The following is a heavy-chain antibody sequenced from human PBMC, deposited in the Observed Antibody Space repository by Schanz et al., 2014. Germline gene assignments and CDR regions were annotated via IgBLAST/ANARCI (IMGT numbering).Heavy chain of an antibody. V-gene: IGHV3-23*01. CDR1: GFTFSSYA. CDR3: AKSLESCPGGRCSRGYFDY. CDR2: MNESHSTI. Sequence: EVHLLDSGGGLVQPGGSLRLSCAASGFTFSSYAMSWVRQAPGKGLEWVSAMNESHSTIYYADSVRGRFTISRDNAENTLFLQMNSLRAEDTAVYYCAKSLESCPGGRCSRGYFDYWGQGTLVTVSS. J-gene: IGHJ4*02. D-gene: IGHD2-8*02.